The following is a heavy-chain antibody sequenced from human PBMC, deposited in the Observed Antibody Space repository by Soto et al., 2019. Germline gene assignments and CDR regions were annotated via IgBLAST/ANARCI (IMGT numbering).Heavy chain of an antibody. CDR3: ARGQRFSDSFDP. J-gene: IGHJ5*02. Sequence: SETLSLTCTVSGGAISGYYWTWIRQPAGKGLEWIGRIYSSGGTKYNPSLKSRVDMSLDMSKNQFSLRLNSVTAAGTAVYYCARGQRFSDSFDPWGQGTLVTVSS. CDR1: GGAISGYY. CDR2: IYSSGGT. V-gene: IGHV4-4*07. D-gene: IGHD3-3*01.